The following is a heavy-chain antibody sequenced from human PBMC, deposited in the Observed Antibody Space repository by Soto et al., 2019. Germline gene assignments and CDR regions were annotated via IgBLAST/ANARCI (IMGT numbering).Heavy chain of an antibody. V-gene: IGHV4-4*07. CDR3: ARGGMVIIPTAKAFDY. J-gene: IGHJ4*02. D-gene: IGHD1-1*01. CDR2: IYASGST. CDR1: GGSISPYY. Sequence: LSLTCSVSGGSISPYYWSWIRQPAGKGLEWIGRIYASGSTNYNPSLKSRVTMSVATSKNQFSLKLTSVTAADTATYYCARGGMVIIPTAKAFDYWGQGNLVTVSS.